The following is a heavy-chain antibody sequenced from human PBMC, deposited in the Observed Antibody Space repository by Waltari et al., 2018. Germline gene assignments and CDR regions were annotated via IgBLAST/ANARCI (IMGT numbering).Heavy chain of an antibody. J-gene: IGHJ6*03. D-gene: IGHD3-10*01. CDR2: INHSGST. V-gene: IGHV4-34*01. CDR3: ARGPHYLYYGSGSYYNVVYYYYMDV. Sequence: QVQLQQWGAGLLKPSETLSLTCAVYGGSFSGYYWSWIRHPPGKGLGWLGEINHSGSTNYNPSLKSRVTISVDTSKNQFSLKLSSVTAADTAVYYCARGPHYLYYGSGSYYNVVYYYYMDVWGKGTTVTVSS. CDR1: GGSFSGYY.